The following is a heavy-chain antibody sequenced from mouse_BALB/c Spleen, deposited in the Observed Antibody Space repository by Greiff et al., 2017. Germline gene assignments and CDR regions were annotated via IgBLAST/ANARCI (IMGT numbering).Heavy chain of an antibody. CDR3: ARRGWLLRDYAMDY. CDR2: ISSGGGST. Sequence: EVQLVESGGGLVKPGGSLKLSCAASGFAFSSYDMSWVRQTPEKRLEWVAYISSGGGSTYYPDTVKGRFTISRDNAKNTLYLQMSSLKSEDTAMYYCARRGWLLRDYAMDYWGQGTSVTVSS. D-gene: IGHD2-3*01. CDR1: GFAFSSYD. J-gene: IGHJ4*01. V-gene: IGHV5-12-1*01.